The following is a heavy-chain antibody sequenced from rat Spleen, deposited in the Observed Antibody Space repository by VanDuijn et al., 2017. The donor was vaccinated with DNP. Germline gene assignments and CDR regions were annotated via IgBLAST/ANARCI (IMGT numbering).Heavy chain of an antibody. CDR1: GFSLTIYT. CDR2: LSSGGSQ. J-gene: IGHJ2*01. CDR3: ARARDDFEY. V-gene: IGHV2-6*01. Sequence: QVQLKESGPGLLQPSQTLSLTCTVSGFSLTIYTVSWVRQPPGKGLEWIAALSSGGSQYYNSTLKSRLSISKDTSKSQVFLKMSNHATEATDMYFCARARDDFEYCGHGVMVTV.